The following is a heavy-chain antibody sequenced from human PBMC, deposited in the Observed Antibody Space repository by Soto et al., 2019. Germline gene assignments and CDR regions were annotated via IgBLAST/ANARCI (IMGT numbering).Heavy chain of an antibody. V-gene: IGHV4-4*02. CDR2: IHHSETT. D-gene: IGHD3-22*01. Sequence: PSETLCLRCAVSAYSMSRSNRWVWLRQPPGKGLEWIGEIHHSETTNYNPSLESRVTISIDKSKNQFSLKRSSVSAADTAVYYCARYDYDHNISSIDYSGQGAPLTVS. CDR3: ARYDYDHNISSIDY. J-gene: IGHJ4*02. CDR1: AYSMSRSNR.